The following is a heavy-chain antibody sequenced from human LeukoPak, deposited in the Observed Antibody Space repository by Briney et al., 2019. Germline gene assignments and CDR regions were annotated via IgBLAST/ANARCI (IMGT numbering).Heavy chain of an antibody. Sequence: SGGSLRLSCAASGFTFSSYAMSWVRQAPGKGLEWVSAISGSGGSTYYADSVKGRFTISRDNSKNTLYLQMNSLRAEDTAVYYCAARKKWREPAFDYWGQGTLVTVSS. CDR3: AARKKWREPAFDY. V-gene: IGHV3-23*01. CDR1: GFTFSSYA. CDR2: ISGSGGST. D-gene: IGHD1-14*01. J-gene: IGHJ4*02.